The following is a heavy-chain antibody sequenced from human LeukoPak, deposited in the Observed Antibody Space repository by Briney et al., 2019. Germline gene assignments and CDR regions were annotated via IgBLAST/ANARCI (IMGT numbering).Heavy chain of an antibody. CDR2: ISGSGGST. CDR1: GSPFSSYA. CDR3: AKGRIMAALGHYYYFDY. V-gene: IGHV3-23*01. J-gene: IGHJ4*02. D-gene: IGHD3-16*01. Sequence: GGSLRLSCAASGSPFSSYAMSWVRQAPGKGLEWVSAISGSGGSTYYADSVKGRFTISRDNSKSTLYLQMNSLRAEDTAVYYCAKGRIMAALGHYYYFDYWGQGTLVTVSS.